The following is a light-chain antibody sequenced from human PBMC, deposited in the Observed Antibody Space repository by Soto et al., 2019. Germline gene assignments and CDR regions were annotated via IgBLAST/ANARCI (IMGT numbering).Light chain of an antibody. V-gene: IGKV3-11*01. CDR2: DAS. CDR1: QSVSSQ. J-gene: IGKJ4*01. Sequence: EIVLTQSPATLSLSPGERATLSCRASQSVSSQLAWYQQKPGQAPRLLIYDASNMATGIPARFSGSGSATDFTLTISSLGPEDFAVYYCQQRCDWPLTFGGGTKVEIK. CDR3: QQRCDWPLT.